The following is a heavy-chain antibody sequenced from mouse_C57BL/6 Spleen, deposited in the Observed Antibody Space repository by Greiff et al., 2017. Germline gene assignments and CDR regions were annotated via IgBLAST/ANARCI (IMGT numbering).Heavy chain of an antibody. V-gene: IGHV1-80*01. J-gene: IGHJ2*01. CDR1: GYAFSSYW. CDR2: IYPGDGDT. D-gene: IGHD2-5*01. CDR3: ARSSNYEGYYFDY. Sequence: QVQLQQSGAELVKPGASVKISCKASGYAFSSYWMNWVKQRPGKGLEWIGQIYPGDGDTNYNGKFKGKATLTADKSSSTAYMQLSSLTSEDSAVYCCARSSNYEGYYFDYWGQGTTLTVSS.